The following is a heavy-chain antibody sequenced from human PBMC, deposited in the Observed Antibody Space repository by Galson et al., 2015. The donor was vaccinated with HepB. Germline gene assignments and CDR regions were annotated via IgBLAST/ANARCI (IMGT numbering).Heavy chain of an antibody. J-gene: IGHJ6*02. V-gene: IGHV4-39*01. D-gene: IGHD6-19*01. CDR1: GGSISSSSYY. Sequence: ETLSLTCTVSGGSISSSSYYWGWIRQPPGQGLEWIGSIYYSGSTYYNPSLKSRVTISVDTSKNQFSLKLSSVTAADTAVYYCARHEGGTYSSGWYAYYYYGMDVWGQGTTVTVSS. CDR3: ARHEGGTYSSGWYAYYYYGMDV. CDR2: IYYSGST.